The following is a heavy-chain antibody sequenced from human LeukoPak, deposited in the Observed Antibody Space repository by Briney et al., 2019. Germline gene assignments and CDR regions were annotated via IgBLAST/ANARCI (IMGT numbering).Heavy chain of an antibody. CDR3: ARASSSYDFWSGYYPRGGMDV. V-gene: IGHV1-2*02. D-gene: IGHD3-3*01. Sequence: ASVKVSCKASGYTFTGYYMHWVRQAPGQGLEWMGWINPNSGGTNYAQKFQGRVTMTRDTSISTAYMELSRLRSDDTAVYYCARASSSYDFWSGYYPRGGMDVWGQGTTVTVPS. CDR1: GYTFTGYY. J-gene: IGHJ6*02. CDR2: INPNSGGT.